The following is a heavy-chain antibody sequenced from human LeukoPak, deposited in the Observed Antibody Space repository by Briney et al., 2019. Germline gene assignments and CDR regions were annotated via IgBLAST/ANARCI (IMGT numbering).Heavy chain of an antibody. CDR1: GGTFISYA. CDR3: ARDQRDIVVDN. Sequence: ASVKVSCKASGGTFISYAISWLRQAPGQGLEWMGRIIPIFGIANYAQKFQGRVTITADKSTSTAYMELSSLRSEDTAVYYCARDQRDIVVDNWGQGTLATVSS. CDR2: IIPIFGIA. J-gene: IGHJ4*02. V-gene: IGHV1-69*04. D-gene: IGHD2-15*01.